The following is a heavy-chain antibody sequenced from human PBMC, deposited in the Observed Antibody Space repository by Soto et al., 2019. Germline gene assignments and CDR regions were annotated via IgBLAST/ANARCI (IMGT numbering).Heavy chain of an antibody. D-gene: IGHD2-15*01. CDR3: AKRGTYYFDY. CDR2: INSGGGGT. V-gene: IGHV3-23*01. CDR1: GFTFSTYA. Sequence: GGSLRLSCAASGFTFSTYAMSWVRQAPGKGLEWVSSINSGGGGTFYSDSVKGRFTISRDNSKNTLYLQINSLSAEDTAVYYCAKRGTYYFDYWGQGALVTVSS. J-gene: IGHJ4*02.